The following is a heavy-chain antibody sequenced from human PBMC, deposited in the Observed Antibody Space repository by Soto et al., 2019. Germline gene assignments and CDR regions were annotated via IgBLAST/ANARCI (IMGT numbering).Heavy chain of an antibody. CDR1: GGSISTYY. J-gene: IGHJ6*02. D-gene: IGHD6-13*01. V-gene: IGHV4-4*07. CDR3: ARYSSNWFQTEGMDV. Sequence: SETLSLTCTVSGGSISTYYWSWIRQPAGKGLEWIGRIDTSGNTNYNPSLKSRVTMSVDTSKKQFSLKLTSVTAADTAVYYCARYSSNWFQTEGMDVWGQGTTVTV. CDR2: IDTSGNT.